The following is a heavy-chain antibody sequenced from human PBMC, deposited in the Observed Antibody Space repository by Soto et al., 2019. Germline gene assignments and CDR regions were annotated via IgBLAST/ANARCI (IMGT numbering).Heavy chain of an antibody. CDR3: ARRXSIAAAGRGYYYYYYGMDV. CDR1: GGSFSCYY. V-gene: IGHV4-34*01. Sequence: SETLSLTCAVYGGSFSCYYWSWIRQPPGKGLEWIGEINHSGSTNYNPSLKSRVTISVDTSKNQFSLKLSSVTAADTAVYYCARRXSIAAAGRGYYYYYYGMDVWGQGTTVTVSS. D-gene: IGHD6-13*01. CDR2: INHSGST. J-gene: IGHJ6*02.